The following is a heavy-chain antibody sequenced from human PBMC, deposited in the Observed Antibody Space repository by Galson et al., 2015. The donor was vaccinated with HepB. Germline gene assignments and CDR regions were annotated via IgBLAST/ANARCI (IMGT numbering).Heavy chain of an antibody. Sequence: SVKVSCKASGGTFSSYAISWVRQAPGQGLEWMGGIIPIFGTANYAQKFQGRVTITADESASTAYMELSSLRSEDTAVYYCASGSYSSSWTLWHSFCGMDVWGQGTTVTVSS. V-gene: IGHV1-69*13. CDR1: GGTFSSYA. J-gene: IGHJ6*02. CDR2: IIPIFGTA. D-gene: IGHD6-13*01. CDR3: ASGSYSSSWTLWHSFCGMDV.